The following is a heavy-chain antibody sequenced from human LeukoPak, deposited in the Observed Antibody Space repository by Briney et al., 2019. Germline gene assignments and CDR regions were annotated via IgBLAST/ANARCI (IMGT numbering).Heavy chain of an antibody. CDR3: ARLAVGGWDIRY. J-gene: IGHJ4*02. Sequence: GGSLRLSCAASGFTVSSNYMTWVRQAPGKVLEWVSFIYSGGSTSYADSVKGRFIISRDNSKNTLYLQMDSLRAEDTAVYYCARLAVGGWDIRYWGQGTLVTVSS. D-gene: IGHD6-19*01. CDR2: IYSGGST. CDR1: GFTVSSNY. V-gene: IGHV3-66*01.